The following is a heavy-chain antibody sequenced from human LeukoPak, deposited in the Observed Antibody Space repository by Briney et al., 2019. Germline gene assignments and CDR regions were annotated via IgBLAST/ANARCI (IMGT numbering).Heavy chain of an antibody. CDR2: INHRGST. CDR1: GGSFSGYY. Sequence: SETLSLTCAVYGGSFSGYYWSWIRQPPGKGLEWIGEINHRGSTNYNPSLKSRVTISVDTSKNQFSLKLSSVTAADTAVYYCARSPNYSNYAYYYYYGMDVWGQGTTVTVSS. D-gene: IGHD4-11*01. J-gene: IGHJ6*02. CDR3: ARSPNYSNYAYYYYYGMDV. V-gene: IGHV4-34*01.